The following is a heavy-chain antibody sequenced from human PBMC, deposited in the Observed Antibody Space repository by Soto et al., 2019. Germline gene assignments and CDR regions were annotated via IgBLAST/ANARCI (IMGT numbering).Heavy chain of an antibody. CDR1: GGSISSYY. Sequence: SETLSLSCTVSGGSISSYYWSWIRQPPGKGLEWIGYIYYSGSTNYNPSLKSRVTISVDTSKNQFSLKLSSVTAADTAVYYCAREYILTGYPRFSYYGMDVWGQGTTVTV. D-gene: IGHD3-9*01. CDR2: IYYSGST. CDR3: AREYILTGYPRFSYYGMDV. J-gene: IGHJ6*02. V-gene: IGHV4-59*01.